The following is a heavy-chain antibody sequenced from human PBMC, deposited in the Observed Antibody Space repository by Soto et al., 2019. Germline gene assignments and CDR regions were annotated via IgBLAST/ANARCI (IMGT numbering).Heavy chain of an antibody. Sequence: SETLSLTCAVYGGSFSGYYWSWIRQPPGKGLEWIGEINHSGSTNYNPSLKSRVTISVDTSKNQFSLKLSSVTAADTAVYYCARGKDFTVRPFDYWGQGTLVTVSS. V-gene: IGHV4-34*01. CDR1: GGSFSGYY. J-gene: IGHJ4*02. CDR3: ARGKDFTVRPFDY. D-gene: IGHD3-10*01. CDR2: INHSGST.